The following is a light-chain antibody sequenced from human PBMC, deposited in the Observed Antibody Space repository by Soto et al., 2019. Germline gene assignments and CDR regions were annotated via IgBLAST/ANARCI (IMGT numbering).Light chain of an antibody. CDR2: GIF. V-gene: IGKV3-15*01. CDR1: QNIGSN. J-gene: IGKJ2*01. CDR3: QQYNNWPYT. Sequence: EIVMTQSPATLSMSPGERATLSCRASQNIGSNVAWYQHKAGQAPRLLIFGIFNRATGIPARFSSSGSGTDFTLAISTLQSEDFAVYYCQQYNNWPYTFGQGTKLEIK.